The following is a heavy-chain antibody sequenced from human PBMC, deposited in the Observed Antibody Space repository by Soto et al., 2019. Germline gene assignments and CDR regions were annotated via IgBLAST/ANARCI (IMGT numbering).Heavy chain of an antibody. J-gene: IGHJ4*02. CDR2: ILPIMGSV. D-gene: IGHD2-15*01. Sequence: ASVKVSCKASGFTFTGHYIHWVRQAPGQGLEWMGSILPIMGSVNYAHDFRGRLSITADPSTTTAYMELTSLTSHDTAIYYCARIPRYSYPTSDTLDNWGQGTLVTVSS. V-gene: IGHV1-2*02. CDR1: GFTFTGHY. CDR3: ARIPRYSYPTSDTLDN.